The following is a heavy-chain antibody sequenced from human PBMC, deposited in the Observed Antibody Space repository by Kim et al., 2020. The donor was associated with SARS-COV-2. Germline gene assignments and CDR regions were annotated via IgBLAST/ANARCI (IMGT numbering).Heavy chain of an antibody. V-gene: IGHV4-31*03. Sequence: SETLSLTCTVSGGSIRSPTYYWSWIRQVPGKGLEWIAYIYYGGSTHYHPSLKSRLSISVDTSKNQFSLKLNSVTAADTAVYFCASGYKRLFLFGNVLAPTYFDSWGQGTRVTVSS. CDR2: IYYGGST. D-gene: IGHD3-10*02. J-gene: IGHJ4*02. CDR1: GGSIRSPTYY. CDR3: ASGYKRLFLFGNVLAPTYFDS.